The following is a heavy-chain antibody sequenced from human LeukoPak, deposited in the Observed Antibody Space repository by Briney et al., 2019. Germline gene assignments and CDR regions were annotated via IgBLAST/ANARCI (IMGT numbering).Heavy chain of an antibody. CDR3: ARDSWQEVVRFDY. CDR2: IYTSGST. J-gene: IGHJ4*02. Sequence: SETLSLNCTVSGGSISSGSYYWSWIRQPAGKGLEWIGRIYTSGSTNYNPSLKSRVTISVDTSKNQFSLKLRSVTAADTAVYYCARDSWQEVVRFDYWGQGTLVTVSS. CDR1: GGSISSGSYY. V-gene: IGHV4-61*02. D-gene: IGHD2-2*01.